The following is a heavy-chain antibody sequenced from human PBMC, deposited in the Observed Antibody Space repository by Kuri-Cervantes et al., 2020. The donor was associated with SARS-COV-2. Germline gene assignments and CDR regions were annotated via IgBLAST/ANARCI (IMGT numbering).Heavy chain of an antibody. Sequence: ASVKVSCKASGYTFTSYGISWVRQAPGQGLEWMGWISAYNGNTNYAQKLQGRVTMTTDTSTSTAYMELRSLRSDDTAVYYCARIQLWLREGWEMDVWGKGTTVTVSS. CDR2: ISAYNGNT. CDR1: GYTFTSYG. V-gene: IGHV1-18*01. J-gene: IGHJ6*04. CDR3: ARIQLWLREGWEMDV. D-gene: IGHD5-18*01.